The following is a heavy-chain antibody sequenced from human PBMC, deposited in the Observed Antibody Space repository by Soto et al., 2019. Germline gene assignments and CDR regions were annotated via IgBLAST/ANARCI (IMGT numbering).Heavy chain of an antibody. Sequence: QITLKESGPTLVRPTQTLTLTCTFSGFSLSTSGLGVGWIRQPPGKALAWLALIYWNDDKRYSPSLKARLTITKGTAKNQVVLTMTNMDPVDTATYYCAHRPSGWYLFDYWGQGTLVTVSS. CDR1: GFSLSTSGLG. D-gene: IGHD6-19*01. CDR2: IYWNDDK. V-gene: IGHV2-5*01. J-gene: IGHJ4*02. CDR3: AHRPSGWYLFDY.